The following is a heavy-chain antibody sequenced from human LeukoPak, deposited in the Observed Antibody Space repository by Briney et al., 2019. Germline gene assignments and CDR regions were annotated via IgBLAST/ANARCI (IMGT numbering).Heavy chain of an antibody. CDR1: GFTFSSYS. D-gene: IGHD4-11*01. CDR3: ARAASSNYVSQYFQH. J-gene: IGHJ1*01. CDR2: ISSSSSTI. V-gene: IGHV3-48*01. Sequence: PGGSLRLSCAASGFTFSSYSMNWVRQAPGKGLEWVSYISSSSSTIYYADSVKGRFTISRDNAKNSLYLQMNSLRAEDTAVYYCARAASSNYVSQYFQHWGQGTLVTVSS.